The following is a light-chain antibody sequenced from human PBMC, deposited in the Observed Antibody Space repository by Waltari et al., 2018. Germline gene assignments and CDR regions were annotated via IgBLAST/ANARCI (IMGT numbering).Light chain of an antibody. V-gene: IGKV3-11*01. Sequence: EIVLTQSPAILSSSPGERATAPCRASKSVVTYLAWYQQRPGQSPRLPIYDASNRATGIPARFSCSGSETDFTLTIISLQPEDFAVYYCQQRRNWPLTFGGGTRVQI. CDR3: QQRRNWPLT. CDR1: KSVVTY. J-gene: IGKJ4*01. CDR2: DAS.